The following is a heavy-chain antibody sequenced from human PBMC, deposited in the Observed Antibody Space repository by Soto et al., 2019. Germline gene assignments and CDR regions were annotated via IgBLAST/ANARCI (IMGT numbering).Heavy chain of an antibody. J-gene: IGHJ4*02. CDR2: INHSGST. D-gene: IGHD2-15*01. Sequence: QVQLQQWGAGLLKPSETLSLTCAVYGGSFSGYYWSWIRQPPGKGLEWIGEINHSGSTNYNPSLKSRVNISVDTSKNQFSLKLSSVTAADTAVYYCAQRWSNRAVEYWGQGTLVTVSS. CDR1: GGSFSGYY. CDR3: AQRWSNRAVEY. V-gene: IGHV4-34*01.